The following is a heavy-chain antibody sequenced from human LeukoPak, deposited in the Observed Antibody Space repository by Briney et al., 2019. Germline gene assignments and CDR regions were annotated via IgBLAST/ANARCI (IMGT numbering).Heavy chain of an antibody. D-gene: IGHD1-14*01. V-gene: IGHV3-23*01. CDR2: ITPGGDRT. Sequence: PGGSLRLSCAAFGFTLRIHGMDWVRQAPGKGLEWVSGITPGGDRTYYADSVKGRFTISRDNSKNTVYLQMNNLRAEDTAVYYCAKAIRTSGNYYYYMDVWGKGTRVTVSS. CDR1: GFTLRIHG. J-gene: IGHJ6*03. CDR3: AKAIRTSGNYYYYMDV.